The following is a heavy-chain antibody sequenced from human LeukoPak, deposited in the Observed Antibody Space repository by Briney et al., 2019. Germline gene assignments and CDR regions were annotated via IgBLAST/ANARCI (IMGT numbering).Heavy chain of an antibody. D-gene: IGHD3-22*01. CDR1: GYTFTGYY. CDR2: IHPNSGGT. J-gene: IGHJ4*02. V-gene: IGHV1-2*02. CDR3: ARSPYYYDSSGYYYYFDY. Sequence: ASVKVSCKASGYTFTGYYMHRVRQASGPGLEWMGWIHPNSGGTNYAQKFQGRVTMTRDTSISTAYMELSRLRSDDTAVYYCARSPYYYDSSGYYYYFDYWGQGTLVTVSS.